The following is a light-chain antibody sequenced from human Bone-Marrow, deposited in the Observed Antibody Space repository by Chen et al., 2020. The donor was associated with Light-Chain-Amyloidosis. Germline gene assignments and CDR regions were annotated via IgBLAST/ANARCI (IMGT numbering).Light chain of an antibody. CDR3: QVWDRSSDRPV. CDR1: NIGSTS. CDR2: DDS. Sequence: SYVLTQPSSVSVAPGQTATIACGGNNIGSTSVHWYQQTPGKAPLLVVYDDSDRPSGIPERLSGSNYGNTATLTISRVEAGDEADYYCQVWDRSSDRPVFGGGTKLTVL. V-gene: IGLV3-21*02. J-gene: IGLJ3*02.